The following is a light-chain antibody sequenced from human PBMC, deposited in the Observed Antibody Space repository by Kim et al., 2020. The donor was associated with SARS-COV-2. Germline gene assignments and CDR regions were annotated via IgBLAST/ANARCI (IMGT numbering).Light chain of an antibody. CDR2: EVS. CDR3: ISYAGSNSVV. J-gene: IGLJ2*01. CDR1: ISDVGVDNY. V-gene: IGLV2-8*01. Sequence: QSVAISCTGTISDVGVDNYVSWYQQHPGKAPNRLIYEVSTRPAGVPDRFSGSRSGNAASLAVSGLQAEDEADYYCISYAGSNSVVFGGGTQLTVL.